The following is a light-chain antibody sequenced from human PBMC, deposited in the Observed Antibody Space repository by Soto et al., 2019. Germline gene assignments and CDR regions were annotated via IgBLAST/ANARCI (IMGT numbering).Light chain of an antibody. CDR3: QQYNNWPRT. Sequence: EIVLTQSPANLSLPPGDRATLSCRASQSVSSYLAWYQQKPGQAPRLLIYGASTRATGIPARFSGSGSGTEFTLTISSLQSEDFAVYYCQQYNNWPRTFGQGTKVDIK. CDR2: GAS. CDR1: QSVSSY. J-gene: IGKJ1*01. V-gene: IGKV3-15*01.